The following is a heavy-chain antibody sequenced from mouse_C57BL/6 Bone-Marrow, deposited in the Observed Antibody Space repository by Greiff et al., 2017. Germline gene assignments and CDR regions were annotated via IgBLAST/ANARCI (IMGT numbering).Heavy chain of an antibody. V-gene: IGHV1-82*01. Sequence: VQLQQSGPELVKPGASVKISCKASGYAFSSSWMNWVKQRPGKGLEWIGRIYPGDGDTTYNGKFKGKATLTADKSSSTAYMQLSSLTSEDSAVYFGARGGGLGTRSWGQGTLVTVSA. CDR3: ARGGGLGTRS. CDR1: GYAFSSSW. D-gene: IGHD3-1*01. CDR2: IYPGDGDT. J-gene: IGHJ3*01.